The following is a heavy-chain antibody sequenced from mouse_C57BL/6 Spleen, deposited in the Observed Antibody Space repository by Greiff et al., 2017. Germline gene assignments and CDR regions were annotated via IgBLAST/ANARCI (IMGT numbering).Heavy chain of an antibody. CDR3: GRGGSNYYAMDY. V-gene: IGHV1-64*01. CDR1: GYTFTSYW. Sequence: QVQLQQPGAELVKPGASVKLSCKASGYTFTSYWMHWVKQRPGQGLEWIGMIHPNSGSTNYNEKFKSKATLTVDKSSRTAYMQLSSLTSEDSAVYYCGRGGSNYYAMDYWGQGTSVTVSS. CDR2: IHPNSGST. D-gene: IGHD2-5*01. J-gene: IGHJ4*01.